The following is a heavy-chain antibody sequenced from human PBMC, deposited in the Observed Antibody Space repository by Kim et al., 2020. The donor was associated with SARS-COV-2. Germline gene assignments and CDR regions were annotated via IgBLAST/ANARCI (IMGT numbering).Heavy chain of an antibody. D-gene: IGHD2-2*02. Sequence: SVKVSCKASGGTFSSYAISWVRQAPGQGLEWMGGIIPIFGTANYAQKFQGRVTITADESTSTAYMELSSLRSENTAVYYCAKAHSVVPAAIPPYYYYGMDVWGQGTTVTVSS. CDR1: GGTFSSYA. CDR2: IIPIFGTA. J-gene: IGHJ6*02. V-gene: IGHV1-69*13. CDR3: AKAHSVVPAAIPPYYYYGMDV.